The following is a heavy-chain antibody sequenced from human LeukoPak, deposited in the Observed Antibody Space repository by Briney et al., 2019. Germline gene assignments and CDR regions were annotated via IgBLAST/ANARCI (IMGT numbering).Heavy chain of an antibody. CDR1: GFTFSSSW. CDR2: IKQDGSEK. D-gene: IGHD6-6*01. Sequence: GRSLRLSCAASGFTFSSSWISWVRQAPGEGLEWVANIKQDGSEKYYVDSVKGRFNISRNNGKNPMYLQMNSLRAEDMAVYYCGRDQNGRSSSSSYWGQGTLVSVSS. V-gene: IGHV3-7*01. J-gene: IGHJ4*02. CDR3: GRDQNGRSSSSSY.